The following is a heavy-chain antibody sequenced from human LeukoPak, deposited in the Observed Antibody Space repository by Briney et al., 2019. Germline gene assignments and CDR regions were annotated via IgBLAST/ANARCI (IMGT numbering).Heavy chain of an antibody. J-gene: IGHJ5*02. Sequence: ASVKVSCKASGYTFTSYYMHWVQQAPGRGLEWMGIINPSGGSTSYAQKFQGRVTMTRDTSTSTVYMELSSLRSEDTAVYYCARAFSLNWFDPWGQGTLVTVSS. V-gene: IGHV1-46*03. CDR1: GYTFTSYY. D-gene: IGHD3-3*01. CDR2: INPSGGST. CDR3: ARAFSLNWFDP.